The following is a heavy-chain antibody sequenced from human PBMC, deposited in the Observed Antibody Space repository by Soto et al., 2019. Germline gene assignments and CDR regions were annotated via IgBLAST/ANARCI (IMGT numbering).Heavy chain of an antibody. Sequence: QVQLVESGGGVVQPGRSLRLSCAASGFTFSSYGMHWVRQAPGKGLEWVAVIWYDGSNKYYADSVKGRFTISRDNSKNTLCLQMNSLRAEDTAVYYCASGGYSYGYNYYYYGMDVWGQGNTVTVSS. CDR3: ASGGYSYGYNYYYYGMDV. J-gene: IGHJ6*02. CDR1: GFTFSSYG. V-gene: IGHV3-33*08. D-gene: IGHD5-18*01. CDR2: IWYDGSNK.